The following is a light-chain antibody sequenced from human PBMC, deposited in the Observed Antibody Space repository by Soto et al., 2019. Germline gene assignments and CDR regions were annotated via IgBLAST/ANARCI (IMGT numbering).Light chain of an antibody. CDR1: QSVDSW. CDR2: KAS. CDR3: QQYTGYPKT. V-gene: IGKV1-5*03. J-gene: IGKJ2*01. Sequence: DVQLTQSPSTLSASVGDTVTITCRASQSVDSWLAWYQQKTGKAPKLIIYKASILETDVPSRFSGGGSGTEFTLSISGLQPDDLATYYCQQYTGYPKTCGQGTKLEI.